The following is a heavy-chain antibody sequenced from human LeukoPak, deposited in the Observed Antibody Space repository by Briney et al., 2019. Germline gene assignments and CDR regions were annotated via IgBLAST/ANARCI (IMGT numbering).Heavy chain of an antibody. CDR2: ISSSSSYI. J-gene: IGHJ4*02. CDR3: ARVITIFGVVILDY. V-gene: IGHV3-21*01. CDR1: GFTFSNYW. D-gene: IGHD3-3*01. Sequence: GGSLRLSCAASGFTFSNYWMSWVRQAPGKGLEWVSSISSSSSYIYYADSVKGRFTISRDNAKNSLYLQMNSLRAEDTAVYYCARVITIFGVVILDYWGQGTLVTVSS.